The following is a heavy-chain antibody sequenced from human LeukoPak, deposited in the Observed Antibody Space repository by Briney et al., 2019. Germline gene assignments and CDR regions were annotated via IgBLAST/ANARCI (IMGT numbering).Heavy chain of an antibody. CDR3: ARVFSGWYFYFDN. V-gene: IGHV3-74*01. D-gene: IGHD6-19*01. Sequence: GVSLRLSCAASGFTFSSYWMHWVRQAPGKGVVWVSRIKSDGSSTTYADSVKGRFTLSRDNAKNTLYLQMNSLRAEDTAVYYCARVFSGWYFYFDNWGQGTLVTVSS. CDR1: GFTFSSYW. J-gene: IGHJ4*02. CDR2: IKSDGSST.